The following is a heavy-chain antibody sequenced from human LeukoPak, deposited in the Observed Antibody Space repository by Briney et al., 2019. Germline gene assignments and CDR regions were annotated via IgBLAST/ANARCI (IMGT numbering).Heavy chain of an antibody. J-gene: IGHJ5*02. CDR3: ARSGVVFGELLAADWFDP. CDR1: GYSISSGYY. V-gene: IGHV4-38-2*02. Sequence: SETLSLTCTVSGYSISSGYYWGWIRQPPGKGLEWIGSIYHSGSTYYNPSLKSRVTISVDTSKNQFSLKLSSVTAADTAVYYCARSGVVFGELLAADWFDPWGQGTLVTVSS. D-gene: IGHD3-10*02. CDR2: IYHSGST.